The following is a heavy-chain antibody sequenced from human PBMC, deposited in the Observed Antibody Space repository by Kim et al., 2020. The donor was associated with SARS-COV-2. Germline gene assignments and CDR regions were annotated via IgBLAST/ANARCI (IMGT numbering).Heavy chain of an antibody. D-gene: IGHD6-19*01. V-gene: IGHV4-34*01. J-gene: IGHJ5*02. Sequence: SETLSLTCAVYGGSFSGYYWSWIRQPPGKGLEWIGEINHSGSTNYNPPLKSRVTISVDTSKNQFSLKLSSVTAADTAVYYCSRDYSSGWYVGGWFDPRG. CDR3: SRDYSSGWYVGGWFDP. CDR2: INHSGST. CDR1: GGSFSGYY.